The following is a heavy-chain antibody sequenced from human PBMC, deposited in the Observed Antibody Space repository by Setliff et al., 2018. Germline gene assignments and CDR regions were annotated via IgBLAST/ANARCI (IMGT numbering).Heavy chain of an antibody. CDR2: ISGSGGRT. Sequence: SCKASGFTFSSYAMSWVRQAPGKGLEWVSGISGSGGRTYYADSVKGRFTISRDNSKNTLYLQMSSLRAEDTAVYYCAKPLGGDYYYYGMDVWGQGTTVTVSS. CDR1: GFTFSSYA. V-gene: IGHV3-23*01. D-gene: IGHD2-21*01. CDR3: AKPLGGDYYYYGMDV. J-gene: IGHJ6*02.